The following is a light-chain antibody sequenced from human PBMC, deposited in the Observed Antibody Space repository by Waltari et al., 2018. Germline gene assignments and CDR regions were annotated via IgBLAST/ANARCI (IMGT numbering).Light chain of an antibody. V-gene: IGLV1-44*01. J-gene: IGLJ3*02. CDR2: RND. CDR1: SADTESNT. CDR3: AVWDDSLDGRAV. Sequence: QSVLTQPPSASGPPGQRVTSSCSGSSADTESNTVNWDQQLPGPAPKRLIYRNDPRPSGVPDRFSASKSGTSASLAISGLQSEDEADYYCAVWDDSLDGRAVFGGGTRLTVL.